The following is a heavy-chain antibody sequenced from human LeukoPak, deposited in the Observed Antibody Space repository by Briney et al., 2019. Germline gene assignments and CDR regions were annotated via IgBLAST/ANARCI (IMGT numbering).Heavy chain of an antibody. Sequence: PGGSLRLSCAASGFTFSDYYMSWVRQAPGKGLEWVSYISSSGSTIYYADSVKGRFTISRDNAKNSLYLQMNSLRAEDTAVYYCARGRGSSTSAPTPSVGAFDIWGQGTMVTVSS. CDR1: GFTFSDYY. V-gene: IGHV3-11*01. CDR2: ISSSGSTI. D-gene: IGHD2-2*01. CDR3: ARGRGSSTSAPTPSVGAFDI. J-gene: IGHJ3*02.